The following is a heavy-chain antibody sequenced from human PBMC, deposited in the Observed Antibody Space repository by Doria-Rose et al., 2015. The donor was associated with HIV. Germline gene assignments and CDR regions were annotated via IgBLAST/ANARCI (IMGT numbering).Heavy chain of an antibody. D-gene: IGHD6-13*01. CDR3: ARIKSSRWYHKYYFDF. CDR2: SFSDDER. CDR1: GVSLSSPGMG. Sequence: SGPVLVKPTETLTLTCTVSGVSLSSPGMGVSWIRQPPGKALEWLANSFSDDERSYKTSRKSRLTISRGTCKSQVVLTMTDMDPVDTATYYCARIKSSRWYHKYYFDFWGQGTLVIVSA. J-gene: IGHJ4*02. V-gene: IGHV2-26*01.